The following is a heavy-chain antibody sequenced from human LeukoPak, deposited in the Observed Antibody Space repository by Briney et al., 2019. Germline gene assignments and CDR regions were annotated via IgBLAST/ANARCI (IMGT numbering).Heavy chain of an antibody. CDR3: ARVSPYCSGGSCYNDY. J-gene: IGHJ4*02. D-gene: IGHD2-15*01. CDR2: MYHSGNS. V-gene: IGHV4-38-2*02. CDR1: GYSISSGYY. Sequence: PSETLSLTCTVSGYSISSGYYWGWIRQPPGKGLEWIASMYHSGNSYYNPSLKSRVTISVDMSKNQFSLKLSSVTAADTAVYYCARVSPYCSGGSCYNDYWGRGTLVTVSS.